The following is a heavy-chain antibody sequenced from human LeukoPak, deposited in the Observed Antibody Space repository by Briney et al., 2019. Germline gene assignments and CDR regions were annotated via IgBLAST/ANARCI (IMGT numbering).Heavy chain of an antibody. CDR1: GGSFSGYY. Sequence: PSETLSLTCAVYGGSFSGYYWSWIRQPPGKGLEWIGEINHSGSTIYNPSLKSRVTISVDTSKNQFSLKLSSVTAADTAVYYCASPPTRYSSSWFLYWGQGTLVTVSS. CDR3: ASPPTRYSSSWFLY. V-gene: IGHV4-34*01. D-gene: IGHD6-13*01. CDR2: INHSGST. J-gene: IGHJ4*02.